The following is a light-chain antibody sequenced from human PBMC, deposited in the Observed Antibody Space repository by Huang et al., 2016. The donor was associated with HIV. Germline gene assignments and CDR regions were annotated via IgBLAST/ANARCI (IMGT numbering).Light chain of an antibody. J-gene: IGKJ4*01. CDR1: QTVGTD. CDR3: QQYNDRRT. Sequence: EILMTQSPVTLSVSPGERATLYCRASQTVGTDLAWFQQKPGQSPRLLIYDASTRATGVPAYFSGSGSGTEFTLTINSLQSEDFAVYYCQQYNDRRTFGGGTKVEIK. V-gene: IGKV3-15*01. CDR2: DAS.